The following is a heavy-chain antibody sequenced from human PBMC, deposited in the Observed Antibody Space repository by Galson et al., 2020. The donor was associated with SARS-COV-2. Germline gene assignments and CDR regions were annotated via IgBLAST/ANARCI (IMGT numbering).Heavy chain of an antibody. V-gene: IGHV4-38-2*02. D-gene: IGHD2-15*01. Sequence: SETLSLTCTVSGYSISSGYFWGWIRQPPGKGLEWMGSIYHSGSTYYNPSLKSRVTISVDTSKNQFSLKLSSVTAADTAVYYCATYSVVVVAPTPLRAGYWGQGTLVIVSS. J-gene: IGHJ4*02. CDR2: IYHSGST. CDR3: ATYSVVVVAPTPLRAGY. CDR1: GYSISSGYF.